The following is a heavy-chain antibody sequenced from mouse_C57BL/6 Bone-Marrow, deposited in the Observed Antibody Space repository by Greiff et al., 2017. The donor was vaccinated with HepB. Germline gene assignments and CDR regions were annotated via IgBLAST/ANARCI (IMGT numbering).Heavy chain of an antibody. Sequence: QVQLQQPGAELVRPGSSVKLSCKASGYTFTSYWMDWVKQRPGQGLEWIGNIYPSDSETHYNQKFKDKATLTVDKSSSTAYMQLSSLTSEDSAVYYCARTVVTTDYWGQGTTLTVSS. V-gene: IGHV1-61*01. D-gene: IGHD2-5*01. CDR2: IYPSDSET. CDR1: GYTFTSYW. CDR3: ARTVVTTDY. J-gene: IGHJ2*01.